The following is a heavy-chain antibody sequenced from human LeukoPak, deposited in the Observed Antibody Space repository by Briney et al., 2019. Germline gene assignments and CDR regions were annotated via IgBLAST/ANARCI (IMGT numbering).Heavy chain of an antibody. CDR2: IYYSGST. J-gene: IGHJ5*02. Sequence: PSETLSLTCTVSGGSISSYYWSWIRQPPGKGLEWIGYIYYSGSTNYNPSLKSRVTISVDTSKNQFSLKLSSVTAADTAVYYCARGGGYDFWSGAYNWFDPWGQGTLVTVSS. D-gene: IGHD3-3*01. V-gene: IGHV4-59*12. CDR1: GGSISSYY. CDR3: ARGGGYDFWSGAYNWFDP.